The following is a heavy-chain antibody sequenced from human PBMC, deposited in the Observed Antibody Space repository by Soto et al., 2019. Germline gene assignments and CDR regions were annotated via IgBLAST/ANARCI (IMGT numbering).Heavy chain of an antibody. CDR1: GFTVSSNY. D-gene: IGHD2-21*02. CDR2: IYSGGST. CDR3: ARDRPYGGNSFGY. V-gene: IGHV3-53*04. J-gene: IGHJ4*02. Sequence: EVQLVESGGGLVQHGGSLRLSCAASGFTVSSNYMSWVRQAPGKGLEWVSVIYSGGSTYYADSVKGRFTISRHNSKNTLYLQMNSLRAEDTAVYYCARDRPYGGNSFGYWGQGTLVTVSS.